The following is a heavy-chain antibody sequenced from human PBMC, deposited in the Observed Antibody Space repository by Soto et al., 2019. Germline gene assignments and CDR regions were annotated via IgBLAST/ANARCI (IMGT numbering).Heavy chain of an antibody. D-gene: IGHD4-17*01. V-gene: IGHV3-33*01. J-gene: IGHJ2*01. CDR3: ARDGYGDYAYWYLDL. CDR1: GFTFSSYG. CDR2: IWYDGSNK. Sequence: QVQLVESGGGVVQPGRSLRLSCAASGFTFSSYGMHWVRQAPGKGLEWVAVIWYDGSNKYYADSVKGRFTISRDNSKNTLYLQMNSLRAEDTAVYYCARDGYGDYAYWYLDLWGRGTLVTVSS.